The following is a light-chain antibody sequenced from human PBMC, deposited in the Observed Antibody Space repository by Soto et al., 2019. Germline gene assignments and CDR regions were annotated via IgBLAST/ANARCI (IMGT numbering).Light chain of an antibody. Sequence: EIVLTQSPGTLSLSPGERATLSCRASQSVSSSYLARYQQKPGQAPRLLIYGASSRATDIPERFSGSGSGPDVTLAISRLDRVFLAGDYCQQYGSSPLPFGGGTKEQI. J-gene: IGKJ4*02. V-gene: IGKV3-20*01. CDR2: GAS. CDR1: QSVSSSY. CDR3: QQYGSSPLP.